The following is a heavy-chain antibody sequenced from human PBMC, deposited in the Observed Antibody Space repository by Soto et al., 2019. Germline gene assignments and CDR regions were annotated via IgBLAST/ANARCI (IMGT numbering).Heavy chain of an antibody. J-gene: IGHJ4*02. CDR2: INHSGST. CDR1: GGSFSGYY. Sequence: SETLSLTCAVYGGSFSGYYWSWIRLPPGKGLEWIGEINHSGSTNYNPSLRSRVTISVDTSKNQFSLKLSSVTAADTAVYYCARGMVMVRGVISYYFDYWGQGTLVTVSS. V-gene: IGHV4-34*01. CDR3: ARGMVMVRGVISYYFDY. D-gene: IGHD3-10*01.